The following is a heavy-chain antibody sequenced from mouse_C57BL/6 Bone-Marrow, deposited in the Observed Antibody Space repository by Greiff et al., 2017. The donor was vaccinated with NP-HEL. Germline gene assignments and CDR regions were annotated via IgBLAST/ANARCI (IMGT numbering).Heavy chain of an antibody. V-gene: IGHV5-6*01. CDR1: GFTFSSYG. Sequence: VQLKESGGDLVKPGGSLKLSCAASGFTFSSYGMSWVRQTPDKRLEWVATISSGGSYTYYPDSVKGRFTISRDNAKNTLYLQMSSLKSEDTAMYYCARQLTTYYYAMDYWGQGTSVTVSS. CDR3: ARQLTTYYYAMDY. CDR2: ISSGGSYT. D-gene: IGHD2-1*01. J-gene: IGHJ4*01.